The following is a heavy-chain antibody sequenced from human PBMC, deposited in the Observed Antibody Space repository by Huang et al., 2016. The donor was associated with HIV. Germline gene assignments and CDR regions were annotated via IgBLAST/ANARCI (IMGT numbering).Heavy chain of an antibody. Sequence: QVQLVESGGGVVQPGRSLRISCAASGFTFSSYGMDWVRKAPGRGLEWVAVISYDGKTQYDADSVKGRFSISRDNSKTTVYLQLNSLRVEDTAVYYCAKGGSAAAVLDFWGQGTLVTVSS. J-gene: IGHJ4*02. CDR2: ISYDGKTQ. V-gene: IGHV3-30*18. D-gene: IGHD6-13*01. CDR3: AKGGSAAAVLDF. CDR1: GFTFSSYG.